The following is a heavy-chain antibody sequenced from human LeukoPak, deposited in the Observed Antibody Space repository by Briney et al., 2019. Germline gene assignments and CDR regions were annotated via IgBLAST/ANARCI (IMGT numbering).Heavy chain of an antibody. CDR3: AKTLAAAGIDY. J-gene: IGHJ4*02. CDR2: ISGSGGST. CDR1: GFTFSDYA. Sequence: PGGSLRLSCAVSGFTFSDYAMSWVRQAPGKGLEWVSAISGSGGSTYCADSVKGRFTISRDNSKNTLYLQMNSLRAEDTAVYYCAKTLAAAGIDYWGQGTLVTVSS. V-gene: IGHV3-23*01. D-gene: IGHD6-13*01.